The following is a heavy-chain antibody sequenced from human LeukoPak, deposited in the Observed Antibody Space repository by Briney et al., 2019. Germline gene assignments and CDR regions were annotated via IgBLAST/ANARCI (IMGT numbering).Heavy chain of an antibody. Sequence: ASVKVSCTASGGTFSSYAISWVRQAPGQGLEWMGGIIPIFGTANYAQKFQGRVTITADESTSTAYMELSSLRSEDTAVYYCAVGDYYDSSGYLDYWGQGTLVTVSS. J-gene: IGHJ4*02. D-gene: IGHD3-22*01. CDR2: IIPIFGTA. CDR3: AVGDYYDSSGYLDY. V-gene: IGHV1-69*13. CDR1: GGTFSSYA.